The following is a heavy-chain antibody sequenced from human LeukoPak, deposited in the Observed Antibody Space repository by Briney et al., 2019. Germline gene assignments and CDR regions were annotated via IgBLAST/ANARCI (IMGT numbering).Heavy chain of an antibody. V-gene: IGHV1-18*01. Sequence: ASVKVSCKASGYTFTSYGISWVRQAPGQGLEWMGWISAYNGNTNYAQKLQGRVIMTRDMSTSTVYMELSSLRSEDTAVYYCAREAVTIFGVVRTQTTKLPHRFDPWGQGTLVTVSS. CDR3: AREAVTIFGVVRTQTTKLPHRFDP. CDR2: ISAYNGNT. CDR1: GYTFTSYG. J-gene: IGHJ5*02. D-gene: IGHD3-3*01.